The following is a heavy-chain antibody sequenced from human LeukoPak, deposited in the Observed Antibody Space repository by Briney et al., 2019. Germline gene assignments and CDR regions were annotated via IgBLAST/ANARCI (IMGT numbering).Heavy chain of an antibody. CDR2: ISGSGGST. J-gene: IGHJ6*03. V-gene: IGHV3-23*01. CDR1: GFTFSSYA. CDR3: ARAMGTSYGFWSGSYTVSYYYYMDV. D-gene: IGHD3-3*01. Sequence: PGGSLRLSCAASGFTFSSYAMSWVRQAPGKGLEWVSAISGSGGSTYYADSVKGRFTISRDNSKNTLYLQMNSLRAEDTAVYYCARAMGTSYGFWSGSYTVSYYYYMDVWGKGTTVTVSS.